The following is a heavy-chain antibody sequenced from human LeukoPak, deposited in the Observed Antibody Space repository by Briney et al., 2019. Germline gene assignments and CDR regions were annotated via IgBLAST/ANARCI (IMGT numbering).Heavy chain of an antibody. CDR3: ARGHSTERTQYFFDF. Sequence: ASVKVSCKASGYTFINHGVTWVRQAPGQGLEWMGRITVYNDDTKSAQKFQGRVTMTADTSTNTAYMELGSLTSDDTAVYYCARGHSTERTQYFFDFWGQGTLVTVSS. CDR2: ITVYNDDT. V-gene: IGHV1-18*01. D-gene: IGHD4-17*01. J-gene: IGHJ4*02. CDR1: GYTFINHG.